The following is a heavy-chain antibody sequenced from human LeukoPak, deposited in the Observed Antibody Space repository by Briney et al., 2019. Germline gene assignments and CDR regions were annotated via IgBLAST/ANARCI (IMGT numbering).Heavy chain of an antibody. V-gene: IGHV4-39*01. D-gene: IGHD6-13*01. CDR3: ARHAYSSSWSTETTFDY. CDR2: IYYSGST. J-gene: IGHJ4*02. CDR1: GGSISSSSYY. Sequence: SETLSLTCTVSGGSISSSSYYWGWIRQPPGKGLEWIGSIYYSGSTYYNPSLKSRVTISVDTSKNQFSLKLSSVTAADTAVYYCARHAYSSSWSTETTFDYWGQGTLVTVSS.